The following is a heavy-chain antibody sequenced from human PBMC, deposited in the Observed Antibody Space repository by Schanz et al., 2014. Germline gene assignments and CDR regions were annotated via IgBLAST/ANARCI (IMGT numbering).Heavy chain of an antibody. J-gene: IGHJ6*02. Sequence: EVPLLESGGGLVRPGGSLRLSCAASGFTFSSYTMNWVRQAPGKGLEWVSTISGSGGDTYPADSVKGRFTISRDNAKNSLHLQMNSLRAEDTAVYYCVREGSSSPDCCYYNGMDVWGQGTTVTVSS. CDR3: VREGSSSPDCCYYNGMDV. V-gene: IGHV3-23*01. CDR1: GFTFSSYT. D-gene: IGHD6-6*01. CDR2: ISGSGGDT.